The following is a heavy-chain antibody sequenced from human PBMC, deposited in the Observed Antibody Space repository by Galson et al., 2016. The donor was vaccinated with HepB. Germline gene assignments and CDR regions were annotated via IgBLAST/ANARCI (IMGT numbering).Heavy chain of an antibody. Sequence: SLRLSCAASGFTFSRIAMHWVRQAPGKGLKWVAVISYDGGSNYYADSVKGRFTISRDNARNSLYLQMNSLRVEDTAVYYCARMRYSSGWLDGFDIWGQGTMVTVSS. V-gene: IGHV3-30*04. CDR1: GFTFSRIA. CDR3: ARMRYSSGWLDGFDI. CDR2: ISYDGGSN. D-gene: IGHD6-19*01. J-gene: IGHJ3*02.